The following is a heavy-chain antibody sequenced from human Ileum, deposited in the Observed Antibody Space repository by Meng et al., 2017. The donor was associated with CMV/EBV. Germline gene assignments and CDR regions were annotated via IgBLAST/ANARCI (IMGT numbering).Heavy chain of an antibody. CDR3: AKDDCSSTSCLRGYYGMDV. CDR1: GFTFSSYA. V-gene: IGHV3-30-3*01. Sequence: GGSLRLSCAASGFTFSSYAMHWVRQAPGKGLEWVAVISYDGSNKYYADSVKGRFTISRDNSKNTLYLQMNSLRAEDTAVYYCAKDDCSSTSCLRGYYGMDVWGQGTTVTVSS. D-gene: IGHD2-2*01. CDR2: ISYDGSNK. J-gene: IGHJ6*02.